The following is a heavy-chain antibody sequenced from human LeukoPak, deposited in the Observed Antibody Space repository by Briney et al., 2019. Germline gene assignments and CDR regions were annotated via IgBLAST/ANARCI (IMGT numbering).Heavy chain of an antibody. CDR1: GYTFTSYD. V-gene: IGHV1-8*01. CDR3: ARGVPYTMIVEW. J-gene: IGHJ4*02. D-gene: IGHD3-22*01. Sequence: ASVKVSCKASGYTFTSYDINWVRQATGQGLEWMGWMNPNSGNTGYAQKFQGRVTMTRNTSISTAYMELSSLRSEDTAVYYCARGVPYTMIVEWRGQGTLVTVSS. CDR2: MNPNSGNT.